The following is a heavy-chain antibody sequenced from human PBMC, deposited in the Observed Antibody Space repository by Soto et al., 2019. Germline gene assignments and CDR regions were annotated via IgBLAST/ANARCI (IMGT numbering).Heavy chain of an antibody. CDR3: ARARYQLLHPYYYGMDV. D-gene: IGHD2-2*01. CDR2: THYSGST. J-gene: IGHJ6*02. Sequence: SETLSLTCTVSGGSISSYYWSWIRQSPGKGLEWIGYTHYSGSTKSNPSLKSRVTISVDTSRNQVSLKLSSVTAADSAVYFCARARYQLLHPYYYGMDVWGQGTTVTVSS. V-gene: IGHV4-59*01. CDR1: GGSISSYY.